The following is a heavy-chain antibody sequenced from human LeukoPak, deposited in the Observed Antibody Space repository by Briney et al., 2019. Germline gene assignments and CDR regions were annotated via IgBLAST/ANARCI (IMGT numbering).Heavy chain of an antibody. CDR2: VTRDGSGT. J-gene: IGHJ4*02. CDR1: GFNFLGYN. Sequence: GGSLRLSCITSGFNFLGYNMAWVRQAPGKGLEWLATVTRDGSGTEYIDSVRGRFTISRDNAKNSVYLQMNSLRAEDTAVYFCVTEYWYRVDYWGRGLLLTVSS. V-gene: IGHV3-7*01. CDR3: VTEYWYRVDY. D-gene: IGHD6-13*01.